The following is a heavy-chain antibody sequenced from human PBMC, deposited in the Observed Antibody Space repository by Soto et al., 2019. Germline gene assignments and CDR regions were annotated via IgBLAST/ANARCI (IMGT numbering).Heavy chain of an antibody. J-gene: IGHJ4*02. V-gene: IGHV4-30-4*01. CDR1: GGSISSGDYY. CDR3: ARSRGDGPIPFDY. Sequence: QVQLQELGPGLVKPSQTLSLTCTVSGGSISSGDYYWSWIRQPPGKGLEWIGYIYYSGSTYYNPSLKSRVTISVDTSKNQFSLKLSSVTAADTAVYYCARSRGDGPIPFDYWGQGTLVTVSS. D-gene: IGHD2-21*01. CDR2: IYYSGST.